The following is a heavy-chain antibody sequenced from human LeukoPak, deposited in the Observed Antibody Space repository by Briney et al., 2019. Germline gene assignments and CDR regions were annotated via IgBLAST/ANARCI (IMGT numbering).Heavy chain of an antibody. D-gene: IGHD5-24*01. J-gene: IGHJ4*02. V-gene: IGHV3-66*01. Sequence: GGSLRLSCAAYGFTVSNNYMSWVRQAPGKGLEWVSVIYRVGSTYYADSVKGRFTISRDNSKNTLYLQMNSLRAEDTAMYYCARGDGYNFFDCWGQGVLVTVSS. CDR3: ARGDGYNFFDC. CDR1: GFTVSNNY. CDR2: IYRVGST.